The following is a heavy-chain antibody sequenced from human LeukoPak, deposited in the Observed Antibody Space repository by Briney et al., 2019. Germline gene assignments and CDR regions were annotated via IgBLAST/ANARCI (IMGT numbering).Heavy chain of an antibody. CDR3: ARKPSGKNWFDP. CDR1: GGTFSSYA. D-gene: IGHD1-26*01. V-gene: IGHV1-69*13. Sequence: SVKVSCKASGGTFSSYAISWVRQAPGQGLEWMGGIIPIFGTANYAQKFQGRVTITADESTSTAYMELSSLRSEDTAVYYCARKPSGKNWFDPWGQGTLVTVSS. CDR2: IIPIFGTA. J-gene: IGHJ5*02.